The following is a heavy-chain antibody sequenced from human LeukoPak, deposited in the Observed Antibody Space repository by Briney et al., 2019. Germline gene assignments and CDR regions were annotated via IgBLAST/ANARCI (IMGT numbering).Heavy chain of an antibody. V-gene: IGHV3-23*01. Sequence: GGSLRLSCAVSGITLSNYGMTWVRQAPGKGLEWVAGISDTGGRTNYADSVRGRFTISKDNPKNTLYLQMNSLRAEDTAVYLCAKRGVVIRVILVGFHKEAYYFDSWGQGALVTVSS. J-gene: IGHJ4*02. CDR3: AKRGVVIRVILVGFHKEAYYFDS. CDR1: GITLSNYG. CDR2: ISDTGGRT. D-gene: IGHD3-22*01.